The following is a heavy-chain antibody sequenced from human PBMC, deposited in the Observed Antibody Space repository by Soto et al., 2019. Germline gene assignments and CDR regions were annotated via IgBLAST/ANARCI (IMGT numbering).Heavy chain of an antibody. D-gene: IGHD6-6*01. CDR1: GFTFSSYG. CDR2: ISYDGSNK. CDR3: AKDGRLYSSSSGTVYYFDY. Sequence: GGSLRLSCAASGFTFSSYGMHWVRQAPGKGLEWVAVISYDGSNKYYADSVKGRFTISRDNSKNTLYLQMNSLRAEDTAVYYCAKDGRLYSSSSGTVYYFDYWGQGTLVTVSS. J-gene: IGHJ4*02. V-gene: IGHV3-30*18.